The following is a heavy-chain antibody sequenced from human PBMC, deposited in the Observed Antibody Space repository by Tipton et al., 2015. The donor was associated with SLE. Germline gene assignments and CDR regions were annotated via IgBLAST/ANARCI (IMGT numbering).Heavy chain of an antibody. CDR2: IRSKAYDEST. J-gene: IGHJ4*02. V-gene: IGHV3-49*04. CDR1: GFKFGDFG. D-gene: IGHD6-19*01. CDR3: TSGSAWYFGVGSGFDY. Sequence: SLRLSCTASGFKFGDFGMSWVRQAPGKGLEWVGFIRSKAYDESTEYAASVKGRFFISRDDSKNIAYLQMNSLKIGDTAVYYCTSGSAWYFGVGSGFDYWGQGTLVTVSS.